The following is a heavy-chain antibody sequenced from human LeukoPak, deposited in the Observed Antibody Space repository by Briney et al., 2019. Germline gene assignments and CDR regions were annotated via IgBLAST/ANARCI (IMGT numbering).Heavy chain of an antibody. CDR2: INHSGST. CDR3: ARRKVRGVISVRGNYFDY. Sequence: SETLSLTCAVYGGSFSGYYWSWIRQPPGKGLEWIGEINHSGSTNYNPSLKSRVTISVDTSKNQFSLKLSSVTAADTAVYYCARRKVRGVISVRGNYFDYWGQGTLVTVSS. J-gene: IGHJ4*02. D-gene: IGHD3-10*01. V-gene: IGHV4-34*01. CDR1: GGSFSGYY.